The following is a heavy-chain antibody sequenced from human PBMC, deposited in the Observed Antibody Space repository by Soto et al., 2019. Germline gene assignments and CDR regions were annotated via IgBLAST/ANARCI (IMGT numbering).Heavy chain of an antibody. CDR2: IIPLLDIA. Sequence: QVQLVQSGAEVKKPGSSVKVSCKTSGGTFSNDIITWVRQAPGQGLEWMGRIIPLLDIANYAQKFQGRVTITVDKSMSTAYMELNSLGSEDTAVYYCARDSPIGSTFSGYDAIDYWGQGTLVTVSS. CDR3: ARDSPIGSTFSGYDAIDY. V-gene: IGHV1-69*08. D-gene: IGHD5-12*01. J-gene: IGHJ4*02. CDR1: GGTFSNDI.